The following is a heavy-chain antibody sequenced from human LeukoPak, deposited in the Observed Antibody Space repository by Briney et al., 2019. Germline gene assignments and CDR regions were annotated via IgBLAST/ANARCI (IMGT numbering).Heavy chain of an antibody. CDR3: ATDEWGDAFDI. D-gene: IGHD1-26*01. CDR2: ITSSSSYI. CDR1: GFTFSSYS. J-gene: IGHJ3*02. Sequence: KPGGSLRLSCAASGFTFSSYSMNWVRQAPGKGVELVSSITSSSSYIPSADSLRARFTISRDNTKNSLFLQMNSLRAVDTAVYYCATDEWGDAFDIWGQGTMVTVFS. V-gene: IGHV3-21*01.